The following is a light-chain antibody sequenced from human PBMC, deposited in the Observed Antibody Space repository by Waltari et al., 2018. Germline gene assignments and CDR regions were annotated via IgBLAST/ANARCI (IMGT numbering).Light chain of an antibody. CDR2: DSS. CDR1: QNIGND. V-gene: IGKV3-11*01. J-gene: IGKJ3*01. CDR3: QQRNNWPPFT. Sequence: ETVLTQSPATLSLSQGERATLSFRASQNIGNDLAWYQQRPGQALRLLIYDSSTRATGIPARFSGSGSGTDFTLTISSLEPEDVATYFCQQRNNWPPFTFGPGTILDIK.